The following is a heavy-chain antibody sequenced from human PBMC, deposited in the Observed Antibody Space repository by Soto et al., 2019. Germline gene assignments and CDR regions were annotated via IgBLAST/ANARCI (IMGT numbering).Heavy chain of an antibody. J-gene: IGHJ4*02. Sequence: ASVKVSCKASGYTFTSYGISWVRQAPGQGLEWMGWISAYNGDTNYAQKLQGRVTMTIDTSTSTAYMELRSLRSDDTAVYYCARGGADSVAGAVLGLWGQGTLVTVSS. D-gene: IGHD6-19*01. V-gene: IGHV1-18*01. CDR3: ARGGADSVAGAVLGL. CDR2: ISAYNGDT. CDR1: GYTFTSYG.